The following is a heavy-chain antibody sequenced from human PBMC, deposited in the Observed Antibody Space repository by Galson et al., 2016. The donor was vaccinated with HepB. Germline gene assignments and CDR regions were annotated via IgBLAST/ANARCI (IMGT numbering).Heavy chain of an antibody. CDR3: AGLDTALATFDY. V-gene: IGHV3-21*01. Sequence: SLRLSCAAFGFTFSSYSMNWVRQAPGKGLEWVSCISSSSSYIYDADSVKGRFTISRNNAKNSLFLQMNSLRAEDTAVYYCAGLDTALATFDYWGQGSLVTVSS. CDR2: ISSSSSYI. D-gene: IGHD5-18*01. J-gene: IGHJ4*02. CDR1: GFTFSSYS.